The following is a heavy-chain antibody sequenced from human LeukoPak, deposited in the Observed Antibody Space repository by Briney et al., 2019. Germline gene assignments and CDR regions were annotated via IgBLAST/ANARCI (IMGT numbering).Heavy chain of an antibody. V-gene: IGHV5-51*01. D-gene: IGHD1-26*01. Sequence: GESLKISCKGSGYSFTSYWIGWVRQMPGKGLEWMGIIYPGDSDTRYSPSFQGQVTISADKSISTAYMELSRLRSDDTAVYYCASSNFGSYYNWFDPWGQGTLVTVSS. CDR3: ASSNFGSYYNWFDP. J-gene: IGHJ5*02. CDR2: IYPGDSDT. CDR1: GYSFTSYW.